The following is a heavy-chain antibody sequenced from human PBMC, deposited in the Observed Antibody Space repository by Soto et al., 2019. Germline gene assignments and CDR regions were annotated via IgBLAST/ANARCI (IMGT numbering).Heavy chain of an antibody. CDR2: INAGNGNT. V-gene: IGHV1-3*01. Sequence: QVQLVQSGAEVKKPWASVKVSCKASGYTFTSYAMHWVRQAPGQRLEWMGWINAGNGNTKYSQKFQGRVTVTKDTSASTAYMELRSLRSEDTAVYYCARDLGGWPDYWGQGTLVTVSS. J-gene: IGHJ4*02. CDR3: ARDLGGWPDY. CDR1: GYTFTSYA. D-gene: IGHD2-15*01.